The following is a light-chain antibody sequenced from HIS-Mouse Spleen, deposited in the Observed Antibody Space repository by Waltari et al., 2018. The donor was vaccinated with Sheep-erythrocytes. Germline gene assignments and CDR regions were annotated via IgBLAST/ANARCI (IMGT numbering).Light chain of an antibody. CDR3: QAWDSSTAV. V-gene: IGLV3-1*01. J-gene: IGLJ2*01. CDR2: QDS. CDR1: KLGDKY. Sequence: SYELTQPPSVSVSPGPTASIPCSGAKLGDKYACWSQQKPGQSPVLVIYQDSKRPSGIPERFSGSNSGNTATLTISGTQAMDEADYYCQAWDSSTAVFGGGTKLTVL.